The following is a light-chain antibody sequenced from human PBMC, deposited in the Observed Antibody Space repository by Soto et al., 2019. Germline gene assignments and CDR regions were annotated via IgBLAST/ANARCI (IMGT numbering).Light chain of an antibody. J-gene: IGKJ5*01. Sequence: EIVLTQSPATLSLSPGERVTLSCRTSQSVSKYFAWYQQKPGRAPSLLIYDSSSRATGIPARFIGSGSGTDFTLTISSLEPEDFAIYYCQQRSNWTITFGQGTRLEIK. CDR3: QQRSNWTIT. CDR1: QSVSKY. V-gene: IGKV3-11*01. CDR2: DSS.